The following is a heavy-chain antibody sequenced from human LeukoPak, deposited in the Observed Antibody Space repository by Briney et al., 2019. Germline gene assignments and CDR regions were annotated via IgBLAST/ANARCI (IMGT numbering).Heavy chain of an antibody. CDR2: INPNSGGT. J-gene: IGHJ4*02. CDR3: ARGREFLEWLFLFPYYFDY. CDR1: GYTFTGYH. D-gene: IGHD3-3*01. Sequence: GASVKVSCKASGYTFTGYHMHWVRQAPGQGLEWMGWINPNSGGTNYARKFQGRVTMTRDTSISTAYMELSRLRSDDTAVYYCARGREFLEWLFLFPYYFDYWGQGTLVTVSS. V-gene: IGHV1-2*02.